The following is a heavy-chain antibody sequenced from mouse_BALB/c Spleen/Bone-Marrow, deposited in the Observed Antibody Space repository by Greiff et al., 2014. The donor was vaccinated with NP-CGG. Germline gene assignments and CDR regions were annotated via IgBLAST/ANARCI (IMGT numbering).Heavy chain of an antibody. Sequence: VKVVESGPGLVAPSQSLSITCTVSGFSLTSYGVHWVRQLPGKGLEWLGVIWADGSTNYNSALMSRLSISKDNSKSQVFLKMNSLQTDDTAMYYCSRITTATGAMDYWGQGTSVPVSS. CDR1: GFSLTSYG. CDR2: IWADGST. J-gene: IGHJ4*01. D-gene: IGHD1-2*01. CDR3: SRITTATGAMDY. V-gene: IGHV2-9*02.